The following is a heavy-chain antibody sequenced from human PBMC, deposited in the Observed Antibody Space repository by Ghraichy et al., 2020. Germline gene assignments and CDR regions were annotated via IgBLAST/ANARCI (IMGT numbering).Heavy chain of an antibody. Sequence: GGSLRLSCAASGFTFSSFWMHWVRQAPGKGLVWVSRIKSDGSRTSYADSVKGRFTISSDNAKNTLYLQMNSLRVEDTAVYYCTREANYDHIWGSNYYSYNCMDVWGKGPNVTVSS. J-gene: IGHJ6*04. D-gene: IGHD3-16*01. CDR1: GFTFSSFW. V-gene: IGHV3-74*01. CDR3: TREANYDHIWGSNYYSYNCMDV. CDR2: IKSDGSRT.